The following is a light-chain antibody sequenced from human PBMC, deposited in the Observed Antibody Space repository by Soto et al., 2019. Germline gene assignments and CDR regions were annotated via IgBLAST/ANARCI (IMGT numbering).Light chain of an antibody. V-gene: IGLV2-23*02. CDR1: TSDVGTYIF. Sequence: QSALTQPASVSGSPGQSITISCTGTTSDVGTYIFVSWYQQYPGIAPKLMIYEVSERPSGVSNCFSGSKSGNTASLTIPGLQAEDEADYYCCSHAGSHVIFGGGTKLTVL. CDR2: EVS. CDR3: CSHAGSHVI. J-gene: IGLJ2*01.